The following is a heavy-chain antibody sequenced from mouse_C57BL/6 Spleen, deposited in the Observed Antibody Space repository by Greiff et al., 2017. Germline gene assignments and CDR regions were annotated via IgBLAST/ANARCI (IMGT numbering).Heavy chain of an antibody. CDR3: ALVTTDGNYFDY. CDR2: IYPGDGDT. Sequence: VQLQQSGAELVKPGASVKISCKASGYAFSSYWMNWVKQRPGKGLEWIGQIYPGDGDTNDNGKFKGKATLTADKSSSTAYMQLSSLTSEDSAVYVCALVTTDGNYFDYWGQGTTLTVSS. D-gene: IGHD2-2*01. V-gene: IGHV1-80*01. J-gene: IGHJ2*01. CDR1: GYAFSSYW.